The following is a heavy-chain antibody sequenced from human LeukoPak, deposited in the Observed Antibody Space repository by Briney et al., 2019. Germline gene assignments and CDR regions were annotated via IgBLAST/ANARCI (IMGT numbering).Heavy chain of an antibody. D-gene: IGHD3-10*01. CDR2: ISSDGTNK. J-gene: IGHJ4*02. V-gene: IGHV3-30*18. Sequence: GGSLRLSCAASGFTFSIFGMHWVRQAPGKGLEWVAIISSDGTNKDHADFVKGRFTISRDNSKNTLYLQMNSLRAEDTAVYYCAKKSPGSFIALPDYWGQGTLVTVSS. CDR1: GFTFSIFG. CDR3: AKKSPGSFIALPDY.